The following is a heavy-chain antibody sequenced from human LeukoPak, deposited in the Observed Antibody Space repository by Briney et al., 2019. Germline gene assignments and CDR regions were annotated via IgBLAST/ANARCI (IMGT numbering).Heavy chain of an antibody. CDR2: FDPEDGET. J-gene: IGHJ4*02. D-gene: IGHD4-17*01. CDR3: ATGQGDYVNGRGYFDY. Sequence: ASVKVSCKVSGYTLTELSMHWVRQAPGKGLEWMGGFDPEDGETIYAQKFQGGVTMTEDTSTDTAYMELSSLRSEDTAVYYCATGQGDYVNGRGYFDYWGQGTLVTVSS. V-gene: IGHV1-24*01. CDR1: GYTLTELS.